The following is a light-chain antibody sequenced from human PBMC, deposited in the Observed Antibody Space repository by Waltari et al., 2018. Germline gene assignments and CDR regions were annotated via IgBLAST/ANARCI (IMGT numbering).Light chain of an antibody. Sequence: EIVLTPSPATLSFSPGERATLPCRASQSVSSYLAWYQQKPGQAPRLLIYDASNRATGIPARFSGSGSGTDFTLTISSLEPEDFAVYYCQQRSNWPTFGPGTKVDIK. CDR3: QQRSNWPT. J-gene: IGKJ3*01. CDR1: QSVSSY. V-gene: IGKV3-11*01. CDR2: DAS.